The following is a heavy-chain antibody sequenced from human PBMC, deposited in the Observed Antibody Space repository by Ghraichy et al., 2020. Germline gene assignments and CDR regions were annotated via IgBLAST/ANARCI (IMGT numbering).Heavy chain of an antibody. CDR3: ARVVVPAASFYFYYMDV. D-gene: IGHD2-2*01. CDR1: GFTFSTYT. CDR2: ISSTSNYI. Sequence: LSLTCAASGFTFSTYTMNWVRQAPGKGLEWVSSISSTSNYIYYADSVKGRFTISRDNAKNSLFLQMNSLRAEDTALYYCARVVVPAASFYFYYMDVWGKGTTVTVSS. J-gene: IGHJ6*03. V-gene: IGHV3-21*01.